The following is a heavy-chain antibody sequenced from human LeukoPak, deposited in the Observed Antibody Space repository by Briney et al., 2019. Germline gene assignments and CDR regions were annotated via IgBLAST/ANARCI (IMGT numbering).Heavy chain of an antibody. J-gene: IGHJ6*04. Sequence: ASVKDSCKASGGTFSSYAIGWVRQAPGQGLEWMGGIIPIFGTANYAQKFQGRVTITADKSTSTAYMELSSLRSEDTAVYYCARAAGPRYCSSTSCRNDYYYGMDVWGKGTTVTVPS. CDR3: ARAAGPRYCSSTSCRNDYYYGMDV. D-gene: IGHD2-2*01. CDR1: GGTFSSYA. CDR2: IIPIFGTA. V-gene: IGHV1-69*06.